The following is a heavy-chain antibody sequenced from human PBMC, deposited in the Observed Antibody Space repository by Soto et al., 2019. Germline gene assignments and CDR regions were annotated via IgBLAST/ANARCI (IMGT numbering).Heavy chain of an antibody. CDR2: FNPSGGST. CDR3: ERAAPKSYCSGGSCYPGGGAFDI. D-gene: IGHD2-15*01. CDR1: GYTFTSYY. V-gene: IGHV1-46*01. J-gene: IGHJ3*02. Sequence: ASVKVSCKASGYTFTSYYMHWVRQAPGQGLEWMGIFNPSGGSTSYAQKFQGRVTMTRDTSTSTVYMELSSLRSEDTAVYYCERAAPKSYCSGGSCYPGGGAFDIWGQGTMVTVSS.